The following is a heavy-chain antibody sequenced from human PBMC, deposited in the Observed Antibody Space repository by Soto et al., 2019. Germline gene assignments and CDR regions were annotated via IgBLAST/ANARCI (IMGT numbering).Heavy chain of an antibody. CDR1: GYSISSGFY. CDR3: ARGIKAPYGDYWYFDY. D-gene: IGHD4-17*01. V-gene: IGHV4-38-2*01. CDR2: LYHSGNT. Sequence: PSETLSLTCAVSGYSISSGFYWAWIRQSPGKGLEWIGSLYHSGNTYYNPSLKSRVTISVDTSKNQLSLKLSSVTAADTAVYYCARGIKAPYGDYWYFDYWGQGSRVTVSS. J-gene: IGHJ4*02.